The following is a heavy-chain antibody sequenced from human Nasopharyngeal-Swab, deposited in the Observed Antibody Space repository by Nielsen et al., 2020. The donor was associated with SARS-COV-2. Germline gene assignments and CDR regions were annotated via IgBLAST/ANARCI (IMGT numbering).Heavy chain of an antibody. J-gene: IGHJ3*02. CDR1: GGSASSGSYY. Sequence: SQSLSLTCTVYGGSASSGSYYWSWIRQPPGKGLEWIGYIYYSGSTNYNPSLKSRVTISVDTSKNQFSLKLSSVTAADTAVYYCARVDGYHAFDIWGQGTMVTVSS. D-gene: IGHD5-24*01. CDR3: ARVDGYHAFDI. V-gene: IGHV4-61*01. CDR2: IYYSGST.